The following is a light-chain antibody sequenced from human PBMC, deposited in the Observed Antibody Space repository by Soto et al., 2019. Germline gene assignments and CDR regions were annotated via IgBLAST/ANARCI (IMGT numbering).Light chain of an antibody. CDR2: AAS. CDR3: QHHNSYLALT. Sequence: DIQMTQSPSSLSASVGDRVTITCRASQSIRNDLGWYQQKPGKAPKRLIYAASTLQTGGPSRFSGTGSWTEFILTISSLQPEDFATYYCQHHNSYLALTFGGGTKVEIK. CDR1: QSIRND. J-gene: IGKJ4*01. V-gene: IGKV1-17*01.